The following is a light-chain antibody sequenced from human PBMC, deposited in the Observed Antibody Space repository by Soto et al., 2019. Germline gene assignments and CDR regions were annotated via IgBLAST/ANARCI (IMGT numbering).Light chain of an antibody. CDR3: QQYNNWPKVS. J-gene: IGKJ1*01. V-gene: IGKV3-15*01. Sequence: TKSPTPPSVPPGERATLSCRGRQSVTSNVAWYQQKPGQAPRLLIYGASTRATGIPARFSGSGDGTEFTLTISSLQPEDFAVYYCQQYNNWPKVSFGPGTKVDIK. CDR2: GAS. CDR1: QSVTSN.